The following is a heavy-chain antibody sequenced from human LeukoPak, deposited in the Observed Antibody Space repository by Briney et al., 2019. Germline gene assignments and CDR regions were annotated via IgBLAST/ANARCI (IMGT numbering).Heavy chain of an antibody. J-gene: IGHJ3*02. Sequence: SETLSLTCTVSGASISSFYWTWIRQPRAKGLEWIGYIYYSGTTNYNPSLKSRVTISVDTSKNQFSLKLSSVTAADTAVYYCARGARAPDIWGQGTMVTVSS. CDR3: ARGARAPDI. CDR2: IYYSGTT. D-gene: IGHD4/OR15-4a*01. CDR1: GASISSFY. V-gene: IGHV4-59*01.